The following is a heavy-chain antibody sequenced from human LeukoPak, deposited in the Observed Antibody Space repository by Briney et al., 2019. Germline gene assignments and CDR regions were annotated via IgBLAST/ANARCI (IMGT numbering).Heavy chain of an antibody. CDR1: GFTVSSNY. CDR2: IYSGGST. V-gene: IGHV3-53*01. D-gene: IGHD2-21*02. Sequence: GGSLRLSCAASGFTVSSNYMSWVRHAPGKGLEWVSVIYSGGSTYYSDSVKCRFTISRDNSKNTLYLQMNSMRAEDTAVYYCARVSDCGGDCYPFDYWGQGTLVTVSS. CDR3: ARVSDCGGDCYPFDY. J-gene: IGHJ4*02.